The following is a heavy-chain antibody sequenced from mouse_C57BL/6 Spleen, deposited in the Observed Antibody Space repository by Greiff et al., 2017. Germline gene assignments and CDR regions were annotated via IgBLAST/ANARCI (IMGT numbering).Heavy chain of an antibody. CDR1: GYTFTSYW. CDR3: ARDYYGGPYYYAMDY. V-gene: IGHV1-53*01. D-gene: IGHD1-2*01. Sequence: QVQLKESGTELVKPGASVKLSCKASGYTFTSYWMHWVKQRPGQGLEWIGNINPSNGGTNYNEKFKSKATLTVDKSSSTAYMQLSSLTSEDSAVYYCARDYYGGPYYYAMDYWGQGTSVTVSS. J-gene: IGHJ4*01. CDR2: INPSNGGT.